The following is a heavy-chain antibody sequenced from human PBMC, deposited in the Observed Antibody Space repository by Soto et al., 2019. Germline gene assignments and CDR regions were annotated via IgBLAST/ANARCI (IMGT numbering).Heavy chain of an antibody. V-gene: IGHV3-21*01. CDR3: AGYDSSPMGENWFDP. Sequence: PXGSLRLSFAASGFTFSSYHMNWVRQAPGKGLDWVSSITSSSSYIYYADSVKGRFTISRDNAKNSLYLQMNSLGAEDTAVYYCAGYDSSPMGENWFDPWGQGTLVTVSS. J-gene: IGHJ5*02. CDR1: GFTFSSYH. CDR2: ITSSSSYI. D-gene: IGHD3-22*01.